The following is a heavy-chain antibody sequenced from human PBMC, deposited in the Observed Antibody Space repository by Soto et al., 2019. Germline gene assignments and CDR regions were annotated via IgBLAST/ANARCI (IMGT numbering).Heavy chain of an antibody. CDR2: ISYDGSNK. V-gene: IGHV3-30*18. J-gene: IGHJ5*02. D-gene: IGHD2-15*01. CDR3: AKDKQRYCSGGSCYNWFDP. Sequence: GGSLRLSCAASGFTFSSYGMHWVRQAPGKGLEWVAVISYDGSNKYYADSVKGRFTISRDNSKNTLYLKMNSLRAEDTAVYYCAKDKQRYCSGGSCYNWFDPWGQGTLVTVSS. CDR1: GFTFSSYG.